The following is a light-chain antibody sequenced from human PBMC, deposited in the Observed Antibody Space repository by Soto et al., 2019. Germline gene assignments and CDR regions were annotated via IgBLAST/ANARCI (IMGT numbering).Light chain of an antibody. Sequence: DIQMTQSPSSLSASVGDRVTITCRASQSISTYLNWYQQKPGRAPKLLIYAASRLQSVVPSRFSGSGSGTDFTLTISSMQAEDFATYYCQQSCIAPFTFGPGSKVDIK. J-gene: IGKJ3*01. CDR2: AAS. CDR3: QQSCIAPFT. CDR1: QSISTY. V-gene: IGKV1-39*01.